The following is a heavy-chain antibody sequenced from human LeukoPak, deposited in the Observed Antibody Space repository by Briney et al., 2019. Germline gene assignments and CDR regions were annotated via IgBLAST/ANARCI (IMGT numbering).Heavy chain of an antibody. CDR1: GFTFSDYY. Sequence: GGSLRLSCAASGFTFSDYYMSWIRQAPGKGLEWVSYISSSGSTIYYADSVKGRFTISRDNAKNSLYLQMNSLRAEDTAVYYCARSEYYSNYGWFDPWGQGTLVTVSS. D-gene: IGHD4-11*01. CDR3: ARSEYYSNYGWFDP. J-gene: IGHJ5*02. V-gene: IGHV3-11*04. CDR2: ISSSGSTI.